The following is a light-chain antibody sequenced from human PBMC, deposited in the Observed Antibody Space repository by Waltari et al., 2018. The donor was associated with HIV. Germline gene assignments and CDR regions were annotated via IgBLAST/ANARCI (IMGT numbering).Light chain of an antibody. CDR2: DVS. J-gene: IGKJ4*01. CDR1: QSVNDY. CDR3: QQRSNWPPLT. V-gene: IGKV3-11*01. Sequence: EIVLTQSPATLSLSPGDRATLSCRASQSVNDYRAWYQHKPGQAPRLLIYDVSTRATGIPARFSGSRSGTDFTLTISSLEPEDFAVYYCQQRSNWPPLTFGGGTKVEIK.